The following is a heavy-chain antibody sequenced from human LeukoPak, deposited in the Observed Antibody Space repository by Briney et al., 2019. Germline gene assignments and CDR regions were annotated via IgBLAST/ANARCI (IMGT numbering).Heavy chain of an antibody. CDR3: ARTSSALLDY. CDR2: ISWNSGTI. J-gene: IGHJ4*02. D-gene: IGHD3-16*01. Sequence: PGRSLRLSCAASGFTFDDYAMHWVRQAPGKGLEWVSGISWNSGTIGYVDSVKGRFTISRDNAKNSLFLQMNSLRAEDTAVYYCARTSSALLDYWGQGTLVTVSS. CDR1: GFTFDDYA. V-gene: IGHV3-9*01.